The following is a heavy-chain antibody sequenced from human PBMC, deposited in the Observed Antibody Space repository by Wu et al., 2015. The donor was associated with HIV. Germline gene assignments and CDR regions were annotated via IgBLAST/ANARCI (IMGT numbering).Heavy chain of an antibody. Sequence: QVQLVAGLGREVKKDLGSSVKVSCKASGGTFSSYAISWVRQAPGQGLEWMGGIIPIFGTANYAQKFQGRVTITADESSSTAYMELSSLRSEDTAVYYCARDSSYRWLDPWGQGTLVTVSS. CDR2: IIPIFGTA. V-gene: IGHV1-69*12. J-gene: IGHJ5*02. CDR3: ARDSSYRWLDP. D-gene: IGHD6-6*01. CDR1: GGTFSSYA.